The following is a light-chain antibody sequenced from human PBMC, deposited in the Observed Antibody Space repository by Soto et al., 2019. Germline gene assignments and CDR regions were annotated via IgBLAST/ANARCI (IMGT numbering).Light chain of an antibody. V-gene: IGLV2-14*01. J-gene: IGLJ3*02. CDR1: SSDVGGYNY. CDR3: NSYTSSSPWV. CDR2: EVS. Sequence: QSALTQPASVSGSPGQSITISCTGTSSDVGGYNYVSWYQQHPGKAPKLMIYEVSNRPSGVSNRFSGSKSGNTASLTISGLQAEDEADYYCNSYTSSSPWVFGGGTKVTVL.